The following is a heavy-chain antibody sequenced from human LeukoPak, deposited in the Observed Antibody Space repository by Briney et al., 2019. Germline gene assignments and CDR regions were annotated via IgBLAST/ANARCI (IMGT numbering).Heavy chain of an antibody. J-gene: IGHJ4*02. Sequence: QTGGSLRLSCAASGFTFSSYWMSWVRQAPGKGLEWVANIKQDGSEKYYVDSVKGRFTISRDNAKNSLYLQMNSLRAEDTAVYYCARVTGLGYCSGGSCYGFDYWGQGTLVTVSS. V-gene: IGHV3-7*01. CDR2: IKQDGSEK. CDR3: ARVTGLGYCSGGSCYGFDY. CDR1: GFTFSSYW. D-gene: IGHD2-15*01.